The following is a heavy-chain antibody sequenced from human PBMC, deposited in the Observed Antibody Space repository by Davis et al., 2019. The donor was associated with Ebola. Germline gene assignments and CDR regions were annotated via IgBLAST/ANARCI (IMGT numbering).Heavy chain of an antibody. CDR2: IWYDGSHQ. J-gene: IGHJ4*02. Sequence: PGGPLRLSCVASGFTFSNFGMHWVRQAPGEGLEWVAVIWYDGSHQYYGDSVKGRFTISRDNSKDTLYLQMDSLRAEDSAVYYCAGGRNPDHADFLVAYWGQGTRVTVSS. V-gene: IGHV3-33*01. D-gene: IGHD1-14*01. CDR3: AGGRNPDHADFLVAY. CDR1: GFTFSNFG.